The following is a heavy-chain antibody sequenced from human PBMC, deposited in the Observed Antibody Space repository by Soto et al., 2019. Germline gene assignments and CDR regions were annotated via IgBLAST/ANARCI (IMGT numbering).Heavy chain of an antibody. J-gene: IGHJ4*02. D-gene: IGHD6-19*01. CDR1: GFTFSNYA. V-gene: IGHV3-23*01. CDR3: AKRGRGAVAFDY. Sequence: GGSLRLSCVASGFTFSNYAMSWVRQAPGKGLDWVSTISGSGGSTYYADSVKGRFTVSRDNSKNTLYLQINSLRVEDTAIYYCAKRGRGAVAFDYWGQGTLVTVSS. CDR2: ISGSGGST.